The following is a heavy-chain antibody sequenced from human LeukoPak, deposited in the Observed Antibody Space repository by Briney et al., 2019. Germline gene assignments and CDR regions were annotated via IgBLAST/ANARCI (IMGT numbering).Heavy chain of an antibody. Sequence: GRSLRLSCAASGFTFSSYWMHGVRPAPGKGVVWVSRINSDVSSTSYADSVKGRFTISSDNAKNTLYLKMTSLRAEDTAVYYCARDNLVWFGDATPYYYYGMDVWGQGTTVTVSS. CDR1: GFTFSSYW. CDR3: ARDNLVWFGDATPYYYYGMDV. CDR2: INSDVSST. J-gene: IGHJ6*02. V-gene: IGHV3-74*01. D-gene: IGHD3-10*01.